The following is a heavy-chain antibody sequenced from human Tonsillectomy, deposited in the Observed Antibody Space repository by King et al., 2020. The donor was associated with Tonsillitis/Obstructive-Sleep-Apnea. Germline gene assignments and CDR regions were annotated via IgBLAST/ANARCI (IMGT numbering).Heavy chain of an antibody. CDR3: ARGYCSSPTCYPFYYYMDV. CDR2: INHSGST. CDR1: GGSFSGYY. J-gene: IGHJ6*03. V-gene: IGHV4-34*01. D-gene: IGHD2-2*01. Sequence: VQLQQWGAGLLKPSKTLSLTCAIYGGSFSGYYWSWIRQPPGKGLGWIGEINHSGSTTYNPSLKSRVTISVDTSKNKFSLKLTSVTAADTAVYYCARGYCSSPTCYPFYYYMDVWGKGTTVTVSS.